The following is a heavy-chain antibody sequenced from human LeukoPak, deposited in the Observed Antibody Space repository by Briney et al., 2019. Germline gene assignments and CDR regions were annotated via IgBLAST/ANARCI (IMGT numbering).Heavy chain of an antibody. D-gene: IGHD3-3*01. CDR2: IDPSDSYT. Sequence: PGESLKISCKGSGYSFTSYWISWVRQMPGKGLEWMGRIDPSDSYTNYSPSFQGHVTISADKSISTAYLQWSSLKASDTAMYYCARLKRTNYDFWSGYSMVAFDIWGQGTMVTVSS. CDR3: ARLKRTNYDFWSGYSMVAFDI. V-gene: IGHV5-10-1*01. CDR1: GYSFTSYW. J-gene: IGHJ3*02.